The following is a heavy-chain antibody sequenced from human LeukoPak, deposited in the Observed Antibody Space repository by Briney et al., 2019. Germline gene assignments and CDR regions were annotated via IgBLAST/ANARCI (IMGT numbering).Heavy chain of an antibody. Sequence: TSETLSLTCNASGGSITIYYWNWIRQPPGKGLECIGYIYYTGSTNSNPSLKSRLTISLDTSKKQFSLKLSSVTAADTAIYYCASSYFYDGNRYFDYWGQGALVTVSS. D-gene: IGHD3-22*01. CDR3: ASSYFYDGNRYFDY. CDR2: IYYTGST. CDR1: GGSITIYY. J-gene: IGHJ4*02. V-gene: IGHV4-59*01.